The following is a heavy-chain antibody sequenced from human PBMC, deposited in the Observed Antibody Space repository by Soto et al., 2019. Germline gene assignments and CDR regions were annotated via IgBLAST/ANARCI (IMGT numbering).Heavy chain of an antibody. J-gene: IGHJ5*02. CDR1: GGTFSSYA. Sequence: SVKVSCKASGGTFSSYAISWVRQAPGQGLEWMGGIIPIFGTANYAQKFQGRVTITADESTSTAYMELSSLRSEDTAVYYCARGIVVVPAAIPVDTWFDPWGQGTLVTVSS. D-gene: IGHD2-2*02. CDR3: ARGIVVVPAAIPVDTWFDP. V-gene: IGHV1-69*13. CDR2: IIPIFGTA.